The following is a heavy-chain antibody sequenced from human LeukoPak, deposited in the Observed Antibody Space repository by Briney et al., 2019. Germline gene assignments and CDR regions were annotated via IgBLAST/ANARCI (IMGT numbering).Heavy chain of an antibody. CDR3: ARGDCSGGSCFLPEYFQH. CDR1: GYTLTSFS. CDR2: ISAYNGDT. V-gene: IGHV1-18*01. Sequence: GASVKVSCKASGYTLTSFSVSWVRQAPGQGLEWMGWISAYNGDTNYAQKLQGRVTMTTDTSTNTAYMELRNLRSDDTAVYYCARGDCSGGSCFLPEYFQHWGQGTLVTVSS. D-gene: IGHD2-15*01. J-gene: IGHJ1*01.